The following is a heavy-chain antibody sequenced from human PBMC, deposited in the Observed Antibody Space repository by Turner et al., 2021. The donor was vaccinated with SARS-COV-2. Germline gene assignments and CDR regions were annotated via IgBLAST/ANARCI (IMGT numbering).Heavy chain of an antibody. J-gene: IGHJ6*02. CDR2: ISYDGSSK. V-gene: IGHV3-30*18. D-gene: IGHD3-16*01. CDR3: AKDDGGLATTTYGMDV. Sequence: QVRLVESGGGVVQPGRSLRLSCLASGFTFSRHGMHWVRQAPGKGLEWVAAISYDGSSKFYADFVKGRFTISRDDSSNTVYVEINSLRPEDTAVFYCAKDDGGLATTTYGMDVWGQGTTVTVSS. CDR1: GFTFSRHG.